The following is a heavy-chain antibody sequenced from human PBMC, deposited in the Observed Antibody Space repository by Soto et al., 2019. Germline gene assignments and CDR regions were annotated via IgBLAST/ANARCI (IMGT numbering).Heavy chain of an antibody. CDR1: GFTFSSYG. V-gene: IGHV3-30*18. Sequence: QVQLVESGGGVVQPGRSLRLSCAASGFTFSSYGMHWVRQAPGKGLEWVAVISYDGSNKYYADSVKGRFTISRDNSKNTVDLPMNSRRAEDTAVYYCAKVRFYWSSTSCSHYYYYGMDVWGQGTTVTVS. CDR3: AKVRFYWSSTSCSHYYYYGMDV. J-gene: IGHJ6*02. CDR2: ISYDGSNK. D-gene: IGHD2-2*01.